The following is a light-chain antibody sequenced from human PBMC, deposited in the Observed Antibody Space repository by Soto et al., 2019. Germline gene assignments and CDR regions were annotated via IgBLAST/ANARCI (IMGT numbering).Light chain of an antibody. J-gene: IGKJ4*01. CDR2: DAS. CDR3: QQGSNWPPGLT. CDR1: QSVSSY. V-gene: IGKV3-11*01. Sequence: IVLTQSPATVSLSPGERATLCWGASQSVSSYLAWYQQKPGQAPRLLIYDASNRATGIPARFSGSGSGTDFTLTISSLEPEDFAVYYCQQGSNWPPGLTSGGGAKVDI.